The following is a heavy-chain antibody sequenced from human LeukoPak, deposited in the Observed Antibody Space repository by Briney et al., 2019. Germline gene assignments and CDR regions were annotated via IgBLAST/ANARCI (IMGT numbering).Heavy chain of an antibody. D-gene: IGHD6-19*01. CDR2: ISYDGSNK. J-gene: IGHJ4*02. CDR1: GFTFSSYG. V-gene: IGHV3-30*03. Sequence: GGSLRLSCAASGFTFSSYGMHWVRQAPGKGLEWVAVISYDGSNKYYADSVKGRFTISRDNSKDTLYLQMNSLRAEDTAVYYCAPDIAVAGTYLDYWGQGTLVTVSS. CDR3: APDIAVAGTYLDY.